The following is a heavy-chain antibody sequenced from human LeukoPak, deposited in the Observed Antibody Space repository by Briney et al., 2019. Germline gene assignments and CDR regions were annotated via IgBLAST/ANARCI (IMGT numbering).Heavy chain of an antibody. D-gene: IGHD6-6*01. CDR2: IQYDGNNK. CDR1: AFSFSNYG. Sequence: GGSLRLSCAASAFSFSNYGMHWVRQAPGKGLEWVAFIQYDGNNKYYGDSVKGRFTVSRDNSKNTLYLQMNSLRGEDTAVYYCAKDLYRNSYYLDYWGQGTLVTVSS. J-gene: IGHJ4*02. V-gene: IGHV3-30*02. CDR3: AKDLYRNSYYLDY.